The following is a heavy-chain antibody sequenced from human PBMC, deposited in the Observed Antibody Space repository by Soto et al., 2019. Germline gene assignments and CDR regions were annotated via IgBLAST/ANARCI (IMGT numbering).Heavy chain of an antibody. CDR1: GFTLSSYG. D-gene: IGHD3-22*01. CDR2: ISNDGSNK. V-gene: IGHV3-30*18. J-gene: IGHJ4*02. CDR3: AKDYYYDSSGWVD. Sequence: QVQLVETGGGGVQPGRCLRLSCAASGFTLSSYGMHWVRRAPGKGLEWVAVISNDGSNKYYAESVKGRFTRSRDNSKNTLDLQMNSLRAGDTAMYYCAKDYYYDSSGWVDWGQGTLVTVSS.